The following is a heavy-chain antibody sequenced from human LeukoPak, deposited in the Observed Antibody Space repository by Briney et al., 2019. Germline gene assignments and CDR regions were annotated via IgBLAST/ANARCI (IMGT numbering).Heavy chain of an antibody. CDR3: ARRDDGSGSFYNGLDTFDI. CDR1: GFTFRNYG. Sequence: GRSLRLSCAASGFTFRNYGMHWVRQAPVKGLEWAAVIWNDGSNKYYGDSVKGRFTISRDNSKNTLSLQMNSLRAEDTAVYYCARRDDGSGSFYNGLDTFDIWGLGTMVTVSS. J-gene: IGHJ3*02. D-gene: IGHD3-10*01. CDR2: IWNDGSNK. V-gene: IGHV3-33*01.